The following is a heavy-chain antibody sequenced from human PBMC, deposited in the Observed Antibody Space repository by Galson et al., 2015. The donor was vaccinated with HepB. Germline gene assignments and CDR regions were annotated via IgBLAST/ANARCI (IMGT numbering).Heavy chain of an antibody. J-gene: IGHJ3*02. Sequence: SVKVSCKASGYTFTGYYMHWVRQAPGQGLEWMGRINPNSGGTNYAQKFQGRVTMTRDTSISTAYMELSRLRSDDTAVYYCAREHGITMFHDAFDIWGQGTMVTVSS. D-gene: IGHD3-10*02. V-gene: IGHV1-2*06. CDR3: AREHGITMFHDAFDI. CDR2: INPNSGGT. CDR1: GYTFTGYY.